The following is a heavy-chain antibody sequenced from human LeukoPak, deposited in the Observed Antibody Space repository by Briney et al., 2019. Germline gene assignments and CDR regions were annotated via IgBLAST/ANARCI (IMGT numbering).Heavy chain of an antibody. J-gene: IGHJ5*02. CDR1: GGSFSGYY. D-gene: IGHD3-10*01. V-gene: IGHV4-34*01. CDR2: INHSGST. Sequence: SETLSLTCAVYGGSFSGYYWSWIRQPPGKGLEWIEEINHSGSTNYNPSLKSRVTISVDTSKNQFSLKLSSVTAADTAVYYCARGRSMVRGRWFDPWGQGTQVTVSS. CDR3: ARGRSMVRGRWFDP.